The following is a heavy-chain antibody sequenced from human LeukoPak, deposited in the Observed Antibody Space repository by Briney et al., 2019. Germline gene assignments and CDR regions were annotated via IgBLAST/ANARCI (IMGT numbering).Heavy chain of an antibody. V-gene: IGHV1-46*01. CDR3: ARDFNSEASYYDYVWGSYRYTKYFDY. D-gene: IGHD3-16*02. Sequence: VASVKVSCKVSGYTLTSYYMHWVRQAPGQGLEWMGIINPSGGSTSSAQKFQGRVTMTRDTSISTAYMELSRLRSDDTTVYYCARDFNSEASYYDYVWGSYRYTKYFDYWGQGTLVTVSS. CDR1: GYTLTSYY. J-gene: IGHJ4*02. CDR2: INPSGGST.